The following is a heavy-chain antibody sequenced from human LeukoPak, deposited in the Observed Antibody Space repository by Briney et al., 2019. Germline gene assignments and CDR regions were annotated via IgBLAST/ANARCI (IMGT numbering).Heavy chain of an antibody. CDR1: NYPFTSYG. CDR2: ISTDNGNT. J-gene: IGHJ4*02. CDR3: ARVKGNY. Sequence: ASVKVSCKAPNYPFTSYGISWVRQAPGQGLEWVGWISTDNGNTNYAQKFQGRVTMTTDTSTSTAYMELRSLRSDDTAMYYCARVKGNYWGQGTRVTVSS. V-gene: IGHV1-18*01.